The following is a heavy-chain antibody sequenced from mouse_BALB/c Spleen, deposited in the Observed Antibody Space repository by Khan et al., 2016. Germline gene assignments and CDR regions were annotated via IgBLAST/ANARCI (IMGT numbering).Heavy chain of an antibody. J-gene: IGHJ2*01. CDR3: AREGWLLGFFDY. CDR2: VNPSNDYT. V-gene: IGHV1-4*01. D-gene: IGHD2-3*01. Sequence: QVQLKQSGAELARPGASVKMSCKASGHTFTSYTMSWVKQRPGQGLEWLGYVNPSNDYTDYNQKFKDKATLTADKSSSTAYMQLNSLTSEDSAVYYCAREGWLLGFFDYWGQGTTLTVSS. CDR1: GHTFTSYT.